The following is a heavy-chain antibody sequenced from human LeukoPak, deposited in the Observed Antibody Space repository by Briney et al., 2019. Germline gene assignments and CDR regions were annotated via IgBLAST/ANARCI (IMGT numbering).Heavy chain of an antibody. CDR3: ATKTSYYASGSYYY. D-gene: IGHD3-10*01. CDR2: IYHSGST. CDR1: GYPISSGYY. V-gene: IGHV4-38-2*02. J-gene: IGHJ4*02. Sequence: SETLSLTCTVSGYPISSGYYWGWIRQPPGKGLEWIGSIYHSGSTYYNPSLKSRVTISVDTSKNQFSLKLSSVTAADTAVYYCATKTSYYASGSYYYWGQGTLVTVSS.